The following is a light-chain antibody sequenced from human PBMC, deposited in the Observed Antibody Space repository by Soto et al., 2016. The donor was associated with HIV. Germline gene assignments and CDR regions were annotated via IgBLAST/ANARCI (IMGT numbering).Light chain of an antibody. Sequence: SYELTQPPSVSVAPGKTARITCGENNIGSKSVHWYQQKPGQAPVLVVHDDSDRPSGIPERFSGSNSGNTATLTISRAEAGDEADYYCQVWDSSSDSVVFGGGTKLTVL. CDR2: DDS. V-gene: IGLV3-21*03. CDR3: QVWDSSSDSVV. J-gene: IGLJ2*01. CDR1: NIGSKS.